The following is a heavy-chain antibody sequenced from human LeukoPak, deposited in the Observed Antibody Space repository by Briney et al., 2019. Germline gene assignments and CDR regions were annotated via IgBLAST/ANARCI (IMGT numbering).Heavy chain of an antibody. CDR3: ARDLRFYDY. CDR2: IKQHGSEK. J-gene: IGHJ4*02. CDR1: GFTFSGYW. D-gene: IGHD3-3*01. Sequence: GGSLRLSCAASGFTFSGYWMSWVRGAPGKGLEWVANIKQHGSEKYYVDPVKGRFTISRDNAKSSLYLQMNSLRAEDTAVYYCARDLRFYDYWGQGTLVTVSS. V-gene: IGHV3-7*01.